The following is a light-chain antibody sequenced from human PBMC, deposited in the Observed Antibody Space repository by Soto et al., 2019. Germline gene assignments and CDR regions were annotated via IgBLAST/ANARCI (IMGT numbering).Light chain of an antibody. CDR2: DAS. CDR1: QRVSSK. Sequence: TKLSAALYVPPDKRATLSCRASQRVSSKLAWYQQKPGQAPRRLINDASNRATGIPARFSASGSGTDFTLTISCLETEDFAVYDCQQRSNWPQTFSQGTKVDIK. J-gene: IGKJ1*01. V-gene: IGKV3-11*01. CDR3: QQRSNWPQT.